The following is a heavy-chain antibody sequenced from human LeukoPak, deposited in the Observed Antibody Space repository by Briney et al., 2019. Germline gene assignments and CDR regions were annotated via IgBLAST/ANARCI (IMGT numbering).Heavy chain of an antibody. CDR2: INPSRGGT. CDR3: ARVLTGLALADYYYYAMDV. J-gene: IGHJ6*02. D-gene: IGHD3-9*01. V-gene: IGHV1-2*02. Sequence: ASVKVSCKASGYPFTKFYMHWVRQAPGQGLEWMGWINPSRGGTNYAQRFQGRVTMTRDTSISTAYMELSSLRSDDAAVYYCARVLTGLALADYYYYAMDVWGQGTAVTVSS. CDR1: GYPFTKFY.